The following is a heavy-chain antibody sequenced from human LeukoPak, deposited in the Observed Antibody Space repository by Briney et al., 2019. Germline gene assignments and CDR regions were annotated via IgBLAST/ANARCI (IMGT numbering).Heavy chain of an antibody. CDR3: ARGAHYMDV. CDR2: INHSGST. J-gene: IGHJ6*03. CDR1: VGSFSGYY. V-gene: IGHV4-34*01. Sequence: SETLPLTCAVYVGSFSGYYWGGIRHPPGKGLEWIGEINHSGSTNYNPSLKSRVTISVDTSKNQFSLKLSSVTAADTAVYYCARGAHYMDVWGKGTTVTVSS.